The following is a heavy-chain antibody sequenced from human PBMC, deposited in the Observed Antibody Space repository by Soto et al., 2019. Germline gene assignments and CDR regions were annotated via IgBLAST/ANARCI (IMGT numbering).Heavy chain of an antibody. Sequence: SETLSLTCTVSGGSISSYYWSWIRQPPGKGLEWIGYIYYSGSTNYNPSLKSRVTISVDTSKNQFPLKLSSVTAADTAVYYCARLLSYSGSSSFNYYYYYYMDVWGKGTTVTVSS. CDR1: GGSISSYY. CDR2: IYYSGST. CDR3: ARLLSYSGSSSFNYYYYYYMDV. D-gene: IGHD5-12*01. J-gene: IGHJ6*03. V-gene: IGHV4-59*08.